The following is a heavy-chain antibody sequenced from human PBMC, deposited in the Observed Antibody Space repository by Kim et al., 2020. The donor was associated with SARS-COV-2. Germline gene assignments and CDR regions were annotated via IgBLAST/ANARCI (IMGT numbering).Heavy chain of an antibody. CDR2: IYTSGST. D-gene: IGHD6-13*01. J-gene: IGHJ6*02. CDR3: ARTAAGTPYYYYYGMDV. Sequence: SETLSLTCTVSGGSISSYYWSWIRQPAGKGLEWIGRIYTSGSTNYNPSLKSRVTMSVDTSKNQFSLKLSSVTAADTAVYYCARTAAGTPYYYYYGMDVWGQGTTVTVSS. V-gene: IGHV4-4*07. CDR1: GGSISSYY.